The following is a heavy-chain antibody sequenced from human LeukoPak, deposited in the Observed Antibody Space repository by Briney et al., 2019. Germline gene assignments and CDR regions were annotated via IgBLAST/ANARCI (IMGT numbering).Heavy chain of an antibody. J-gene: IGHJ4*02. V-gene: IGHV3-74*01. CDR2: INSDGSST. Sequence: GGSLRLSCAASGFTFSTYWMHWVRQAPGKGLVWVSRINSDGSSTDYADSVKGRFTISRDNAKNTLYLQMNSLRAEDTAIYYCGRVATTSEDWGQGILVTVST. CDR1: GFTFSTYW. CDR3: GRVATTSED. D-gene: IGHD1-14*01.